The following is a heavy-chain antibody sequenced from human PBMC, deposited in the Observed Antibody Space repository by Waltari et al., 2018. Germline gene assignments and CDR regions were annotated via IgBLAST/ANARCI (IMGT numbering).Heavy chain of an antibody. Sequence: QLQLQESGPGLVKPSGTLSLRCTVSGDSMSSTDWWSWVRQAPQKGLEWIGQVQYSGGRHYNPAFESRVTVSIDTSNNQFSLKLTSATAADTAMYYCARDRGRGIYLDTWGPGMQVTVSP. D-gene: IGHD2-15*01. CDR1: GDSMSSTDW. CDR3: ARDRGRGIYLDT. J-gene: IGHJ5*02. CDR2: VQYSGGR. V-gene: IGHV4-4*02.